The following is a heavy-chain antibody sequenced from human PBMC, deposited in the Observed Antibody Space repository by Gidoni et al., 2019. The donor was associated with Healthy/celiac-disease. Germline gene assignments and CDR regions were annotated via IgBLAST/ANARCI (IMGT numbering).Heavy chain of an antibody. CDR3: ARDYYYDSSGEYYYYGMDV. CDR1: GFTVSSNY. J-gene: IGHJ6*02. CDR2: IYGGGSS. Sequence: EVQLVESGGGLIQPGGSLRLSCAASGFTVSSNYMRWVRQAPGKGLEWVSVIYGGGSSYYADSVKGRFTISRDNSKNTLYLQMNSLRAEDTAVYYCARDYYYDSSGEYYYYGMDVWGQGTTVTVSS. D-gene: IGHD3-22*01. V-gene: IGHV3-53*01.